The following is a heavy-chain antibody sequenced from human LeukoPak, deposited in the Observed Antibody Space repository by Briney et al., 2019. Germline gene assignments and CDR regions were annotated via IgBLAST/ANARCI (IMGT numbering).Heavy chain of an antibody. Sequence: SQTLSLTCTVSGGSISSRDYYWSWIRQPPGKGLEWIGYIFYSGSTYYNPSLKSRVTISVDTSKNQFSLKVISVTAADSAVYYCARVCQVGTTTKFDSWGQGTLVTVSS. V-gene: IGHV4-30-4*08. CDR1: GGSISSRDYY. D-gene: IGHD1-26*01. CDR2: IFYSGST. CDR3: ARVCQVGTTTKFDS. J-gene: IGHJ4*02.